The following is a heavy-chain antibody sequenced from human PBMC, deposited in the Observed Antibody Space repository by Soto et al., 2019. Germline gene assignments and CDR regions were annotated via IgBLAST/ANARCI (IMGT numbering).Heavy chain of an antibody. V-gene: IGHV3-33*01. Sequence: GGSLRLSCAASGFTFSSYGMHWVRQAPGKGLEWVAVIWYDGSNKYYADSVKGRFTISRDNSKNTLYLQMNSLRAEDTAVYYCAREPVVGDYYYGMDVWGQGTTVTVSS. CDR2: IWYDGSNK. J-gene: IGHJ6*02. CDR3: AREPVVGDYYYGMDV. D-gene: IGHD2-15*01. CDR1: GFTFSSYG.